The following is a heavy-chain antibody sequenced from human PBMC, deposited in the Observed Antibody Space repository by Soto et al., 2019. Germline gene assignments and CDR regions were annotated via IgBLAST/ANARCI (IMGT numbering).Heavy chain of an antibody. Sequence: GGSLRLSCAASGFTFSSYSMNWVRQAPGEGLEWVSSISSSSSYIYYADSVKGRFTISRDNAKNSLYLQMNSLRAEDTAVYYCARDREDIVVVPAAMGDAFDIWGQGTMVTVSS. D-gene: IGHD2-2*01. CDR2: ISSSSSYI. J-gene: IGHJ3*02. CDR1: GFTFSSYS. CDR3: ARDREDIVVVPAAMGDAFDI. V-gene: IGHV3-21*01.